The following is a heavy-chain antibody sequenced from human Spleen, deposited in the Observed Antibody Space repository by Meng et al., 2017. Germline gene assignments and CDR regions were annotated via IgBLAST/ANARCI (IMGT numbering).Heavy chain of an antibody. CDR2: IEPYNGNT. CDR3: ARGDKWELPDY. CDR1: GYMFTSYG. D-gene: IGHD1-26*01. V-gene: IGHV1-18*01. J-gene: IGHJ4*02. Sequence: ASVKVSCKTSGYMFTSYGLSWVRQAPGQGLEWVGWIEPYNGNTHYAQKLQDRVTMTTDTSTSTAYMELRSLRSDDTAVYYCARGDKWELPDYWGQGTLVTVSS.